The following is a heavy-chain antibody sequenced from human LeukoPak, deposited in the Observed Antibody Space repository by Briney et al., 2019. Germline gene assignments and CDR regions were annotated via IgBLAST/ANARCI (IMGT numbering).Heavy chain of an antibody. Sequence: GGSLRLSCAASGFTVTSSYMSWVRQAPGKGLEWVSAISGSGDSAYYADSVKGRFTISRDNSKNTLYLQMDGLGAENTAVYYCAKFSGSYYYYYAMDVWGQGTTVTVSS. CDR3: AKFSGSYYYYYAMDV. CDR2: ISGSGDSA. D-gene: IGHD1-26*01. J-gene: IGHJ6*02. CDR1: GFTVTSSY. V-gene: IGHV3-23*01.